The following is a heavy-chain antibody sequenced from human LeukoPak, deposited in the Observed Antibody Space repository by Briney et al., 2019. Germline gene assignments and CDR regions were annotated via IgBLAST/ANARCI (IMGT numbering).Heavy chain of an antibody. CDR3: ARALLYGGSPLGYYYYGMDV. D-gene: IGHD4-23*01. CDR2: IYSGGST. V-gene: IGHV3-66*01. CDR1: GFTVSSNY. Sequence: GGSLRLSCAASGFTVSSNYMSWVRQAPGKGLEWVSVIYSGGSTYYADSVKGGFTISRDNSKNTLYLQMNSLRAEDTAVYYCARALLYGGSPLGYYYYGMDVWGQGTTVTVSS. J-gene: IGHJ6*02.